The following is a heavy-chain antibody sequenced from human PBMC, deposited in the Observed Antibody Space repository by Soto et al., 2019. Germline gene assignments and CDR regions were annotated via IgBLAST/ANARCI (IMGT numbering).Heavy chain of an antibody. D-gene: IGHD5-12*01. J-gene: IGHJ3*02. CDR3: ARDGYDGSAFDI. CDR1: GYTFTRSG. CDR2: ISSYNGDT. Sequence: ASVKVSCKASGYTFTRSGISWVRQAPGQGPEWMGWISSYNGDTNYAQTFQGRVTMTTDTSTSTAYMELRSLRSEDTAVYYCARDGYDGSAFDIWGQGTMVTVSS. V-gene: IGHV1-18*01.